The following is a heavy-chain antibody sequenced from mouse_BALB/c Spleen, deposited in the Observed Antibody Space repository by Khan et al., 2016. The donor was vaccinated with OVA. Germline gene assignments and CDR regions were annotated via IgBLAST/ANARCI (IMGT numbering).Heavy chain of an antibody. CDR1: GYSFTSYY. CDR3: TRHGYVAWFSY. Sequence: VQLKQSGPELMKPGASVKISCKASGYSFTSYYIHWIKQSHGKSLEWIGYIDPFSGGSTYKQNFKGKATLTVDKSSSTAYIHLSNLTSEDSAVYYCTRHGYVAWFSYWGQGTLVTVSA. D-gene: IGHD2-2*01. V-gene: IGHV1S135*01. CDR2: IDPFSGGS. J-gene: IGHJ3*01.